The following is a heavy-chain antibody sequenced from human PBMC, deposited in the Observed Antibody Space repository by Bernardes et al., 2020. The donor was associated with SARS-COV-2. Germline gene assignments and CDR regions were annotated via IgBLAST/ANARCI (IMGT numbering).Heavy chain of an antibody. CDR2: ISGSGGST. CDR3: AKDRGIVVVVAATYIY. CDR1: GFTFSSYA. J-gene: IGHJ4*02. Sequence: GGSLRLSCAASGFTFSSYAMSWVRQAPGKGLEWVSAISGSGGSTYYADSVKGRFTISRDNSKNTLYLQMNSLRAEDTAVYYCAKDRGIVVVVAATYIYWGKGTLVTVSS. V-gene: IGHV3-23*01. D-gene: IGHD2-15*01.